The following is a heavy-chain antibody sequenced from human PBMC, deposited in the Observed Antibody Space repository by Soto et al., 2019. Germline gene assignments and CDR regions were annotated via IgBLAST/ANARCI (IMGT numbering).Heavy chain of an antibody. V-gene: IGHV4-34*01. CDR1: GGSLSAYY. D-gene: IGHD2-2*01. J-gene: IGHJ1*01. CDR3: ALAPAAHILH. CDR2: INPSGTT. Sequence: PSETLSLTCAVYGGSLSAYYWSWIRQPPGKGLEWIGEINPSGTTNYNPSLKSRVTMSVDTSKNQFSLKLNSVTAADTAVYHCALAPAAHILHWGQGTLVTVSS.